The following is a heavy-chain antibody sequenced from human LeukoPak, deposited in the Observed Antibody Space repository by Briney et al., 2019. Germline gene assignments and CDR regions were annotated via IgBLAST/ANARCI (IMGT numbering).Heavy chain of an antibody. CDR2: LNLSGTT. Sequence: SETLSLTCSVSGASISSFFWTWIRQPAGKGLEWIGRLNLSGTTNYNPSLKSRVAMSADTSKNQLSLKLTSVTAADTAVYYCVRVPSDCTTDSCYSLNYFDSWGQGTLVTVSS. V-gene: IGHV4-4*07. D-gene: IGHD2-2*01. CDR1: GASISSFF. J-gene: IGHJ4*02. CDR3: VRVPSDCTTDSCYSLNYFDS.